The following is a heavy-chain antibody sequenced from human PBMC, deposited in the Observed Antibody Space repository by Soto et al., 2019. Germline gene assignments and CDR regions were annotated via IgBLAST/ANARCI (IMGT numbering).Heavy chain of an antibody. CDR2: LSYDGSNK. V-gene: IGHV3-30*18. CDR1: VFTSTSYA. D-gene: IGHD3-22*01. J-gene: IGHJ6*02. CDR3: GKDDYYDSSGYPPPYPPYGMDV. Sequence: GTLRPSVLASVFTSTSYAMHWVRQAPGKRLESVAVLSYDGSNKYYADAVKGRFTISRDNSKNTLYLQMNSLRAEDTAVYYCGKDDYYDSSGYPPPYPPYGMDVWGQGTTVTVSS.